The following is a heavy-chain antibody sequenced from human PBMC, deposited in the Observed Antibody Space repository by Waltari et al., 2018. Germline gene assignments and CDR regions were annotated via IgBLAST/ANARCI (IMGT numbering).Heavy chain of an antibody. V-gene: IGHV1-69*08. D-gene: IGHD3-9*01. CDR2: IIPFFGTA. J-gene: IGHJ4*02. CDR1: GGTFSSYA. Sequence: QVQLVQSGAEVKKPGSSVKVSCKASGGTFSSYAISWVRQAPGQGLEWMGRIIPFFGTANYAQKCQGRVTITADKSTSTAYMELSSLRSEDTAVYYCAREDDDILTGYNYWGQGTLVTVSS. CDR3: AREDDDILTGYNY.